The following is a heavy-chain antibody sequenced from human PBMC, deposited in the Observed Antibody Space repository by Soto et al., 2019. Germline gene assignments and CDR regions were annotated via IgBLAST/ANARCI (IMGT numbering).Heavy chain of an antibody. Sequence: EVQLVESGGGLVQPGGSLRLSCVASGFTFDDYAMEWVRQAPGKGLEWVSGISWSSGRIHYADSVRGRFIISRDNAKKSLYLQMNSLRAEDTALYFCVRDIGSGAVGGYYYGLDVWGQGTTVTVSS. J-gene: IGHJ6*02. D-gene: IGHD3-16*01. CDR1: GFTFDDYA. CDR3: VRDIGSGAVGGYYYGLDV. CDR2: ISWSSGRI. V-gene: IGHV3-9*01.